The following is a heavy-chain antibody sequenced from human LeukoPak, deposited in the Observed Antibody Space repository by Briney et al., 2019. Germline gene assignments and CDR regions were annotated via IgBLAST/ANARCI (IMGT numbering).Heavy chain of an antibody. J-gene: IGHJ4*02. CDR1: GFTFRNYW. Sequence: GGSLRLSCAASGFTFRNYWMSWVRQAPGTGLEWVASIKQDGSDRNYVTSVRGRFTISRDNAESSLYLQMNSLRVEDTAVYYCVRNLAVAGTCFDSWGQGTLVTVSS. CDR3: VRNLAVAGTCFDS. V-gene: IGHV3-7*03. CDR2: IKQDGSDR. D-gene: IGHD6-19*01.